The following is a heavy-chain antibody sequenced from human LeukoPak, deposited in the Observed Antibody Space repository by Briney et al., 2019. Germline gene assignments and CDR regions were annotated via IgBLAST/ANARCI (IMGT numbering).Heavy chain of an antibody. D-gene: IGHD6-19*01. J-gene: IGHJ4*02. V-gene: IGHV3-7*01. CDR1: GFTFNNYW. Sequence: PGGSLRLSCAASGFTFNNYWMSWVRQAPGKGLEWVANIKQDGSEIYYVDSVKGRFTISRDNAKNSLYLQMNSLRAEDTAVYYCARARWVSGCYHFDYWGQGTLVTVSS. CDR2: IKQDGSEI. CDR3: ARARWVSGCYHFDY.